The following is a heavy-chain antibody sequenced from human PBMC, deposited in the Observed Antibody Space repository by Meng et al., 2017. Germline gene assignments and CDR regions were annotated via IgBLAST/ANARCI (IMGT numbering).Heavy chain of an antibody. D-gene: IGHD3-10*01. J-gene: IGHJ4*02. V-gene: IGHV3-30*04. CDR3: VRAYYYYGSGSYRYPLVFGG. Sequence: GESLKISCAAPGFTFSSYAMHRVRQAPGKGLEWVAVISYEGSNKYYADSVKGRFTISRDNSKNTLYLQLNSLRAEDTAVYYCVRAYYYYGSGSYRYPLVFGGWGQGTLVTVSS. CDR1: GFTFSSYA. CDR2: ISYEGSNK.